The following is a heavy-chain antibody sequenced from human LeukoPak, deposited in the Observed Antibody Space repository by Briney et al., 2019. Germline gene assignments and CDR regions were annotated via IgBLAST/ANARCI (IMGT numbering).Heavy chain of an antibody. V-gene: IGHV3-30*02. CDR1: GFTFSSYG. D-gene: IGHD2-21*01. CDR2: IRYDGSNK. J-gene: IGHJ3*02. Sequence: GSLRLSCAASGFTFSSYGMHWVRQAPGKGLEWVAFIRYDGSNKYYADSVKGRFTISRDNSKNTLYLQMNSLRAEDTAVYYCAKDGGAYCGGDCYSFDAFDIWGQGTMVTVSS. CDR3: AKDGGAYCGGDCYSFDAFDI.